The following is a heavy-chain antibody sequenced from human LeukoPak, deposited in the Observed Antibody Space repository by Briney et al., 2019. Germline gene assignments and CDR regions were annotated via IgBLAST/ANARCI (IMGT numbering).Heavy chain of an antibody. Sequence: SETLSLTCAVSGGSISSSNWWSWVRQPPGKGLEWIGEIYHSGSTNYNPSLKSRVTISVDTSKNQFSLKLSSVTAADTAVYYCARFLVIGAFDIWGQGTMVTVSS. CDR3: ARFLVIGAFDI. CDR1: GGSISSSNW. CDR2: IYHSGST. V-gene: IGHV4-4*02. J-gene: IGHJ3*02. D-gene: IGHD3-22*01.